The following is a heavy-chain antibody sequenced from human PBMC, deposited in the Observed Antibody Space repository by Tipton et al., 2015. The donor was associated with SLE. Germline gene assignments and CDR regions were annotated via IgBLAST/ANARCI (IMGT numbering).Heavy chain of an antibody. CDR1: GGSFSGYY. CDR3: AKADGVVGGQVPYWYFDL. Sequence: TLSLTCAVYGGSFSGYYWTWIRQPPGKGLEWIGDINHSGSTNYNPSLKSRVTISVDMSKNQFSLKLSSVTAADTAMYYCAKADGVVGGQVPYWYFDLWGRGTLVTVSS. CDR2: INHSGST. J-gene: IGHJ2*01. V-gene: IGHV4-34*01. D-gene: IGHD2-21*01.